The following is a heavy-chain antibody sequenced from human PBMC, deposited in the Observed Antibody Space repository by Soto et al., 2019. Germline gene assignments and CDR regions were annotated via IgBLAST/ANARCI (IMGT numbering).Heavy chain of an antibody. CDR2: IKTKPDDGTI. D-gene: IGHD1-1*01. CDR1: GLIFSYVW. V-gene: IGHV3-15*01. J-gene: IGHJ4*02. CDR3: TTSNLGVDF. Sequence: KPGGSLRLSCAASGLIFSYVWMTWVRQAPGKGLEWVGRIKTKPDDGTIDYAAPVRGRFTISRDDSKNTLYLQMTSLTPDDTGVYYCTTSNLGVDFWGPGTLVTVSS.